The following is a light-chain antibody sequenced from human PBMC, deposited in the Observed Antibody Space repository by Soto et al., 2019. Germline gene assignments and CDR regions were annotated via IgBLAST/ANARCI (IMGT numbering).Light chain of an antibody. J-gene: IGLJ2*01. V-gene: IGLV1-44*01. CDR3: AAWDDSLNGPGV. CDR2: SNN. Sequence: QSVLTQPPSASGTPGQRVTICCSGSSSNIGSNTVNWYQQLPGTAPKLLIYSNNQRPSGVPDRFSGSKSGTSASLAISGLQSEDEADYYCAAWDDSLNGPGVFGGGTKVTVL. CDR1: SSNIGSNT.